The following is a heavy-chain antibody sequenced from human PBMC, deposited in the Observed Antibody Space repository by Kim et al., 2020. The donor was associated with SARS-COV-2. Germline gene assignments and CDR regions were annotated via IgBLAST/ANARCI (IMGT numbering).Heavy chain of an antibody. J-gene: IGHJ6*02. CDR1: GFTFSSYG. V-gene: IGHV3-30*18. Sequence: GGSLRLSCAASGFTFSSYGMHWVRQAPGKGLEWVAVISYDGSNKYYADSVKGRFTISRDNSKNTLYLQMNSLRAEDTAVYYCANSYCGGDCYPDDYYYGMDVWGQGTTVTVSS. D-gene: IGHD2-21*02. CDR3: ANSYCGGDCYPDDYYYGMDV. CDR2: ISYDGSNK.